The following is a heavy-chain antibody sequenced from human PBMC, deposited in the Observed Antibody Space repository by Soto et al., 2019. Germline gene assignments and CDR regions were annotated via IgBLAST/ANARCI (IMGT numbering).Heavy chain of an antibody. Sequence: SETLSLTCTVSGGSISSSSYYWGWIRQPPGKGLEWIGSIYYSGSTYYNPSLKSRVTISVDTSKNQFSLKLSSVTAADTAVYYCARIGVLTSYYGMDVWGQGTTVTVSS. CDR1: GGSISSSSYY. CDR3: ARIGVLTSYYGMDV. CDR2: IYYSGST. V-gene: IGHV4-39*01. D-gene: IGHD3-16*01. J-gene: IGHJ6*02.